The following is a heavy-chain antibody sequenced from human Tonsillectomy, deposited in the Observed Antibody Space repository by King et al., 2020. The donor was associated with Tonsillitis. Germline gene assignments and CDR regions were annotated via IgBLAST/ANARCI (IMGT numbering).Heavy chain of an antibody. D-gene: IGHD6-13*01. CDR2: NSTYNGNT. J-gene: IGHJ3*02. Sequence: VQLVESGVEVKKPGASVKLSCKASGYTFTNYGISWVRQAPGQGREWMGWNSTYNGNTEYAQKLQGRVTMTTDTSTSTAYMELRSLRSYYTAVYYCARDRRLYSRGDASDIWGQGTLVTVSS. V-gene: IGHV1-18*01. CDR3: ARDRRLYSRGDASDI. CDR1: GYTFTNYG.